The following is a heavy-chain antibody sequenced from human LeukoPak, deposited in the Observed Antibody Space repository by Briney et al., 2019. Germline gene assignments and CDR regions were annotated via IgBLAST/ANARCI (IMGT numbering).Heavy chain of an antibody. V-gene: IGHV1-69*13. J-gene: IGHJ5*02. CDR1: GGTLKNYA. D-gene: IGHD4-17*01. CDR3: AREPSPALEDYGDYP. CDR2: IIPFYETT. Sequence: SVKVSCKASGGTLKNYAVNWVRQAPGQGLEWMGGIIPFYETTNFAQKFQGRVTITADESTSTAYMELSSLRSEDTAVYYCAREPSPALEDYGDYPWGQGTLVTASS.